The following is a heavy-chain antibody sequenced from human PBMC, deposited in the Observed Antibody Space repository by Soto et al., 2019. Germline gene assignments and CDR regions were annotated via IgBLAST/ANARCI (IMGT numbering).Heavy chain of an antibody. J-gene: IGHJ6*02. D-gene: IGHD2-2*01. Sequence: PGGSLRLSCTASGFTFANYAIHWVRQTPGKGLEWVSGISWNSRSIDYADSVKGRFTISRDNAKNSLYLQMNSLRAEDTALYYCTKVINSTSETGMYAFGQGTTLTVSS. CDR3: TKVINSTSETGMYA. CDR2: ISWNSRSI. V-gene: IGHV3-9*01. CDR1: GFTFANYA.